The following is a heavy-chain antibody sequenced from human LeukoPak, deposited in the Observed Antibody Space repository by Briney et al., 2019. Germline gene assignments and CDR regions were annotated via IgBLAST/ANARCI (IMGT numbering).Heavy chain of an antibody. Sequence: ASVKVSCKPSGDTFIGYYMRRVRQAPGQGLEWMGWINPNSGGTNYAQTFQDRVTMTRDTSISTAYMELSRLRSDDAAVFYCARVRDCNYVPSDPWGQGTLVTVSS. D-gene: IGHD1-7*01. CDR2: INPNSGGT. CDR3: ARVRDCNYVPSDP. V-gene: IGHV1-2*02. CDR1: GDTFIGYY. J-gene: IGHJ5*02.